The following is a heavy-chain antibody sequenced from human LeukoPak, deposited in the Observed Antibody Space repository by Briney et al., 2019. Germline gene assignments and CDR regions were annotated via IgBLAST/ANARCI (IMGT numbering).Heavy chain of an antibody. CDR2: LYWNDDK. V-gene: IGHV2-5*01. J-gene: IGHJ3*02. D-gene: IGHD6-6*01. CDR3: AHRPIGPFLIAARPYDAFDI. Sequence: SGPTLVKPTQTLTLTCTFSGFSLSTSGVGVGWIGQPPGKALEWLSVLYWNDDKRYSPSLKSRLTITKDTSKNQVVLTMTNMDPVDTATYYCAHRPIGPFLIAARPYDAFDIWGQGTMVTVSS. CDR1: GFSLSTSGVG.